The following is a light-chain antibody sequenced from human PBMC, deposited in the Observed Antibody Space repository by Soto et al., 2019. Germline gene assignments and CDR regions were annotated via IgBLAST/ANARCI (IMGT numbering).Light chain of an antibody. J-gene: IGKJ1*01. Sequence: DIQMTQSPSSLSASVGDRVTITCRASQSISSHLNWYHQKPGKTPKLLIYSASSLQSGVPSRFSGSGSGTDFTLTISSLQPEDFATYYCQQSYTTPWTFGQGTKVEIK. V-gene: IGKV1-39*01. CDR1: QSISSH. CDR3: QQSYTTPWT. CDR2: SAS.